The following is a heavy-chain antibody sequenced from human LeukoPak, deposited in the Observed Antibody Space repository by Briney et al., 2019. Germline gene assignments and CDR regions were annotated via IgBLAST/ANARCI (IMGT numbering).Heavy chain of an antibody. J-gene: IGHJ6*02. V-gene: IGHV3-33*01. Sequence: PGGSLRLSCAASGFTFSSYGMHWVRQAPGKGLEWVAVIWCDGSNKYYADSVKGRFTISRDNSKNTLYLQMNSLRAEDTAVYYCARDIVLKPSCYYYYYYGMDVWGQGTTVTVSS. D-gene: IGHD1-26*01. CDR1: GFTFSSYG. CDR3: ARDIVLKPSCYYYYYYGMDV. CDR2: IWCDGSNK.